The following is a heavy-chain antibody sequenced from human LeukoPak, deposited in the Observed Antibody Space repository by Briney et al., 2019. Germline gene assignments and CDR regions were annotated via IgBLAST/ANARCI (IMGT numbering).Heavy chain of an antibody. D-gene: IGHD6-13*01. CDR1: GGSFSGYY. Sequence: PSETLSLTCAVYGGSFSGYYWSWIRQPPGKGLEWIGEINHSGSTNYNPSLKSRVTIPVDTSKNQFSLKLSSVTAADTAVYYCAGSSSWYPGSYWGQGTLVTVSS. J-gene: IGHJ4*02. CDR3: AGSSSWYPGSY. CDR2: INHSGST. V-gene: IGHV4-34*01.